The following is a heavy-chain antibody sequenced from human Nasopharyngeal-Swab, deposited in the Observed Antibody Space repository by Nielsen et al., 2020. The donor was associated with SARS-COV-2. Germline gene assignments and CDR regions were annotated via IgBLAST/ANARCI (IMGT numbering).Heavy chain of an antibody. Sequence: GESLKISCAASGFTFSSYWMSWVRQAPGKGLEWVANIKQDGSEKYYVDSVKGRFTISRDNAENSLYLQMNSLRAEDTAVYYCARERPGYSSGWFNWFDPWGQGTLVTVSS. CDR3: ARERPGYSSGWFNWFDP. D-gene: IGHD6-19*01. V-gene: IGHV3-7*03. CDR1: GFTFSSYW. CDR2: IKQDGSEK. J-gene: IGHJ5*02.